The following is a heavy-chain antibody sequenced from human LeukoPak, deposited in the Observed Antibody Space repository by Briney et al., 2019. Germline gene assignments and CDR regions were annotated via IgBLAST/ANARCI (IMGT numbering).Heavy chain of an antibody. D-gene: IGHD6-19*01. J-gene: IGHJ4*02. CDR1: GYTFTSYY. V-gene: IGHV1-46*01. CDR2: INPSGGST. CDR3: AREAPGAVAGTSGGFDY. Sequence: ASVKVSCKASGYTFTSYYMHWVRQAPGQGLEWMGIINPSGGSTSYAQKFQGRVTMTRDTSTSTVYMELSSLRSEDTAVYYCAREAPGAVAGTSGGFDYWGQGTLVTVSS.